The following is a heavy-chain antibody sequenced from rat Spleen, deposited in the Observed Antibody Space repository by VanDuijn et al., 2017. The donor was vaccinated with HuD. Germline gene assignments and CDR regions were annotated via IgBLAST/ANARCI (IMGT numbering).Heavy chain of an antibody. V-gene: IGHV5-31*01. CDR2: ITDTGGST. CDR3: TPYEGGSAY. D-gene: IGHD1-12*01. J-gene: IGHJ3*01. CDR1: GFTFSNYW. Sequence: EVQLVESGGGLVQPGRSLKLSCVASGFTFSNYWMTWIRQAPGKGLEWVASITDTGGSTYNPDSVKGRFTISRNNAQSTLYLQMNSLRSEDTATYYCTPYEGGSAYWGQGTLVTVSS.